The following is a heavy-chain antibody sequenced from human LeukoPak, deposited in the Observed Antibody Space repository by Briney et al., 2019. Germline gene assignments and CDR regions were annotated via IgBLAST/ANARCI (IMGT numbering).Heavy chain of an antibody. J-gene: IGHJ4*02. CDR2: INPSGGST. CDR1: GYTFTSYY. D-gene: IGHD4-23*01. V-gene: IGHV1-46*01. Sequence: ASVKVSCKASGYTFTSYYMHWVRQAPGQGLEWMGIINPSGGSTSYAQKFQGRVTMTRDMSTSTVYMELSSLRSEDTAVYYCASDGITPGPSFAYWGQGTLVTVSS. CDR3: ASDGITPGPSFAY.